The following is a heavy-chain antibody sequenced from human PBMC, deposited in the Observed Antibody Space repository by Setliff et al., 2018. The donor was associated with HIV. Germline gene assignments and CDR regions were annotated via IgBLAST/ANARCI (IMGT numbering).Heavy chain of an antibody. CDR3: ARARGGCSGGSCPAHHYYYYMDV. D-gene: IGHD2-15*01. V-gene: IGHV4-59*06. CDR2: IYYSGST. J-gene: IGHJ6*03. Sequence: PSETLSLTCTVSGGSISSYYWSWIRQPAGKGLEWIGHIYYSGSTYYNPSLKSLVTISVDTSKNQFSLKLSSVTAADTAVYYCARARGGCSGGSCPAHHYYYYMDVWGKGTTVTVSS. CDR1: GGSISSYY.